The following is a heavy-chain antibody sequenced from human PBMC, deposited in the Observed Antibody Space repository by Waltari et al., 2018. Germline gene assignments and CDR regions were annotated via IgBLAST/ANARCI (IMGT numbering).Heavy chain of an antibody. CDR1: GYAFTSYD. CDR3: ARVAAIGLVRFYGY. J-gene: IGHJ4*02. V-gene: IGHV1-8*01. D-gene: IGHD6-19*01. CDR2: MNPNSGIT. Sequence: QVQLVQSGAEVKKPGASGKVSCKASGYAFTSYDIHWVRHATGQGLEWMGWMNPNSGITGYAQKFQGRVKMTRDTSTATAHMEVNSLRSDDTAVYYCARVAAIGLVRFYGYWGQGTLVTVSS.